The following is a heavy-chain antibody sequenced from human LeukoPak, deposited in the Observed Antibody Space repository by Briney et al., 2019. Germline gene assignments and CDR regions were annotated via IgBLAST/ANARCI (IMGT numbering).Heavy chain of an antibody. CDR3: ARIENFDWLFDY. D-gene: IGHD3-9*01. J-gene: IGHJ4*02. Sequence: SQTLSLTCIVSGGSISSGDYYWSWIRQPPGKGLEWIGYIYYSGSTYYNPSLKSRVTISVDTSKNQFSLKLSSVTAADTAVYYCARIENFDWLFDYWGQGTLVTVSS. CDR1: GGSISSGDYY. CDR2: IYYSGST. V-gene: IGHV4-30-4*01.